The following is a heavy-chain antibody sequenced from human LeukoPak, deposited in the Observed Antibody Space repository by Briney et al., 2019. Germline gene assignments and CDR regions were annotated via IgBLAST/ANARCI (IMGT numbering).Heavy chain of an antibody. CDR1: GGSISSSSYY. Sequence: SETLSLTCTVSGGSISSSSYYWGWIRQPPGKGLEWIGSIYYSGSTYYNPSLKSRVTISVDTSKNQFSLKLSSVTAADTAVYYCARVVVVVAATVYYYMDVWGKGTTVTISS. D-gene: IGHD2-15*01. V-gene: IGHV4-39*07. CDR3: ARVVVVVAATVYYYMDV. CDR2: IYYSGST. J-gene: IGHJ6*03.